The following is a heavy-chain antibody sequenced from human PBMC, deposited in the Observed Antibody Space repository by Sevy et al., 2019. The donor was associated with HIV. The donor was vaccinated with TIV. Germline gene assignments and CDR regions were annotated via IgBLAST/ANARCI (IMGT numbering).Heavy chain of an antibody. Sequence: SLRLSCAAAGFTFIDYTMHWVRQVPGKGLEWVSGISWNSGDIDYAESVKGRFTISRDNAKNSLYLQMNSLRVEDTALYYCAKEEWDLDAFDVWGQGTMVTVSS. CDR3: AKEEWDLDAFDV. V-gene: IGHV3-9*01. CDR1: GFTFIDYT. D-gene: IGHD1-26*01. J-gene: IGHJ3*01. CDR2: ISWNSGDI.